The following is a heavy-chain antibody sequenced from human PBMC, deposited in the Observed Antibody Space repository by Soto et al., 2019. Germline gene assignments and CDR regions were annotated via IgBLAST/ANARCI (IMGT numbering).Heavy chain of an antibody. D-gene: IGHD3-9*01. J-gene: IGHJ4*02. CDR2: MKRLIVDT. CDR1: GHPLSHRY. Sequence: QVPLVQSGAEVKQTGSSVKISCKTSGHPLSHRYLHWFRQALAQAFEWMGRMKRLIVDTNNAQKVHDRLTLTRDRPMTTAYMELRSLTSDDTAIYYCAGEGSYETLSGNSHIFDWGQGTLVSVSS. CDR3: AGEGSYETLSGNSHIFD. V-gene: IGHV1-45*02.